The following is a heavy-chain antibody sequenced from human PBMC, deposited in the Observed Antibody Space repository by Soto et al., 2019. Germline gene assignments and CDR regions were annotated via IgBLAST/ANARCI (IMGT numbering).Heavy chain of an antibody. Sequence: QVQLVESGGGVVQPGRSLRLSCAASGFTFSSYGMHWVRQAPGKGLEWVAVISYDGSNKYYADSVKGRFTISRDNSKNTLYLQMNSLRAEDTAVYYCTTFGGGPHAFDIWGQGTMVTVSS. CDR3: TTFGGGPHAFDI. CDR1: GFTFSSYG. V-gene: IGHV3-30*03. CDR2: ISYDGSNK. D-gene: IGHD2-15*01. J-gene: IGHJ3*02.